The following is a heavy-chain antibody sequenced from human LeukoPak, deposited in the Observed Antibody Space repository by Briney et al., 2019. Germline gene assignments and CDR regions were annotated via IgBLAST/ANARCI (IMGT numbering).Heavy chain of an antibody. CDR1: GYTFTGYG. CDR3: ARGDPNYDFWSGYYTPHYYYYMDV. D-gene: IGHD3-3*01. Sequence: ASVKVSCKASGYTFTGYGISWVRQAPGRGLEWMGWISDYNGNTNYAQKLQGRVTMTTDTSTSTAYMELRSLRSDDTAVYYCARGDPNYDFWSGYYTPHYYYYMDVWGKGTTVTVSS. J-gene: IGHJ6*03. V-gene: IGHV1-18*01. CDR2: ISDYNGNT.